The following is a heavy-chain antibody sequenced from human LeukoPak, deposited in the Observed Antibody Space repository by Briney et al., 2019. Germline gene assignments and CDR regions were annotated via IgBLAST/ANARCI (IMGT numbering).Heavy chain of an antibody. V-gene: IGHV1-2*04. CDR2: INPNSGGT. CDR1: GYNFIDYF. D-gene: IGHD3-9*01. J-gene: IGHJ6*02. Sequence: GASVKVSCKASGYNFIDYFLCWVRQAPGQGLEWMGWINPNSGGTNYAQKFQGWVTMTRDTSISTAYMELSRLRSDDTAVYYCAREWIYYDILTGQPMGMDVWGQGTTVTVSS. CDR3: AREWIYYDILTGQPMGMDV.